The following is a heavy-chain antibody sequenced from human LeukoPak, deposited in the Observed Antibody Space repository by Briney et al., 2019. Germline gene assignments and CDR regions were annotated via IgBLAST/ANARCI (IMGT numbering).Heavy chain of an antibody. CDR3: ARHQPTVTNPVGSDY. CDR2: IYHSGST. J-gene: IGHJ4*02. Sequence: PSETLSLTCAVYGGSFSGYYWGWIRQPPGKGLEWIGSIYHSGSTYYNPSLKSRVTISVDTSKNQFSLKLSSVTAADTAVYYCARHQPTVTNPVGSDYWGQGTLVTVSS. V-gene: IGHV4-38-2*01. CDR1: GGSFSGYY. D-gene: IGHD4-17*01.